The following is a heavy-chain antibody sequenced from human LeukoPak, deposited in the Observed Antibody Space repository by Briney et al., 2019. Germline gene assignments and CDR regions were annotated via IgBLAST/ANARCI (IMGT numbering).Heavy chain of an antibody. D-gene: IGHD1-26*01. CDR3: ARSPLLYFDY. CDR1: GFTFSSYS. J-gene: IGHJ4*02. CDR2: IGSSSSYI. V-gene: IGHV3-21*01. Sequence: PGGSLRLSCAASGFTFSSYSMNWVRQAPGKGLEWVSSIGSSSSYIYYADSVKGRFTISRDNAKNSLYLQMNSLRAEDTAVYYCARSPLLYFDYWGQGTLVTVSS.